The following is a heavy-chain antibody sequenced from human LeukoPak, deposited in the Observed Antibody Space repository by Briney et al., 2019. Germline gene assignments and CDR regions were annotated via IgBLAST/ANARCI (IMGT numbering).Heavy chain of an antibody. V-gene: IGHV4-59*01. CDR1: GGSISSYY. CDR2: IYYSGST. CDR3: ARAIAAAPFDY. D-gene: IGHD6-13*01. Sequence: SETLSLTCTVSGGSISSYYWSWIRQPPGKGLEWNGYIYYSGSTNYNPSLKSRVTISVDTSKNQFSLKLNSVTAADTAVYYCARAIAAAPFDYWGQGTLVTVSS. J-gene: IGHJ4*02.